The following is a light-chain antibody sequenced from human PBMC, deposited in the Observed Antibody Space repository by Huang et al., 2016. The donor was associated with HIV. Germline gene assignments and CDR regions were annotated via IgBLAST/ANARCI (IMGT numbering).Light chain of an antibody. CDR1: ENIRKN. V-gene: IGKV1-39*01. CDR3: QQSYNAPRT. Sequence: DIQLTQSPSSLSAFVGDKVTITFRASENIRKNLNWYQEKPGKAPNLLRYAGSSLQSGVPSRFSGSGTGTDFNLTINSLQPEDYATYFCQQSYNAPRTFGQGTKVEIK. J-gene: IGKJ1*01. CDR2: AGS.